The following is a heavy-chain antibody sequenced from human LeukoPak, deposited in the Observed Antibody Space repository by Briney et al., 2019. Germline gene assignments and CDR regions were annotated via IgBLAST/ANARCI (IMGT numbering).Heavy chain of an antibody. CDR2: IYSGGST. J-gene: IGHJ4*02. D-gene: IGHD6-13*01. CDR1: GFTVSSNY. CDR3: AREGGAAAGFPYFDY. V-gene: IGHV3-66*01. Sequence: GGSLRLSCAASGFTVSSNYMSWVRQAPGKGLEWVSVIYSGGSTYYADSVKGRFTISRDNSKNTLYLQMNSLRAEDTAVYYCAREGGAAAGFPYFDYWGQGTLVTVSS.